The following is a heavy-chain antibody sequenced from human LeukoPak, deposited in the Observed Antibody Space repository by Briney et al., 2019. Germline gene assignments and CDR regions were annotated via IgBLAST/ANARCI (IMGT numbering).Heavy chain of an antibody. J-gene: IGHJ4*02. V-gene: IGHV1-8*02. Sequence: GASVKVSCKASGYTFTSFAMNWVRQAPGQGLEWMGWMSPNSGDTGYAQKFQGRITMTSDSSISTAYMELSSLRSEDTAIYYCVRTPPNWGFDYWGQGTLVTVSS. D-gene: IGHD7-27*01. CDR3: VRTPPNWGFDY. CDR1: GYTFTSFA. CDR2: MSPNSGDT.